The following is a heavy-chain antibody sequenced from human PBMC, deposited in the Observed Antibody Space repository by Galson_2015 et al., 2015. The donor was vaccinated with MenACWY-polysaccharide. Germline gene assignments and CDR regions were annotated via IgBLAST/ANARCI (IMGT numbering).Heavy chain of an antibody. CDR3: ARGFGNLRMFEAAAIDY. CDR1: GYTFTGYY. D-gene: IGHD3-10*02. V-gene: IGHV1-2*02. J-gene: IGHJ4*02. CDR2: INPNSGGT. Sequence: SVKVSCKVSGYTFTGYYMHWVRQAPGQGLEWMGWINPNSGGTNYAQKFQGRVTMTRDTSISTAYMELSRLRSDDTAVYYCARGFGNLRMFEAAAIDYWGQGTLVTVSS.